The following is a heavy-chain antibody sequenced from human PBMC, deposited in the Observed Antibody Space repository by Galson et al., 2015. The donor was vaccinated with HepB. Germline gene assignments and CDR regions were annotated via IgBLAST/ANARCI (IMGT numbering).Heavy chain of an antibody. J-gene: IGHJ6*02. Sequence: SLRLSCAASGFTFSSYAMHWVRQAPGKGLEWVAVISYDGSNKYYADSVKGRFTISRDNSKNTLYLQMNSLRAEDTAVYYCAREPIVLMSNAEPYYYYGMDVWGQGTTVTVSS. V-gene: IGHV3-30-3*01. D-gene: IGHD2-8*01. CDR1: GFTFSSYA. CDR2: ISYDGSNK. CDR3: AREPIVLMSNAEPYYYYGMDV.